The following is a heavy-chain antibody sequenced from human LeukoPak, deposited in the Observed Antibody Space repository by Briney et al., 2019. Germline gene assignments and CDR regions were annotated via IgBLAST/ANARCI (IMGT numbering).Heavy chain of an antibody. J-gene: IGHJ3*02. V-gene: IGHV4-59*01. Sequence: GSLRLSCAASGFTFDDYAMHWVRQAPGKGLEWIGDVYFSGDTKYNPSLQSRATISLDTSQNQFSLRLRSVTAADTAVYYCARDPSHHSGTFDIWGQGTMVTVSS. CDR1: GFTFDDYA. CDR3: ARDPSHHSGTFDI. CDR2: VYFSGDT. D-gene: IGHD2-15*01.